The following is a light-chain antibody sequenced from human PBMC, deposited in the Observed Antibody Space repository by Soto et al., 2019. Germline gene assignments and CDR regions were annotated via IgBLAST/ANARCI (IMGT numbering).Light chain of an antibody. J-gene: IGLJ3*02. CDR1: SSNIGADFD. Sequence: QSVLTQPPSVSGASGQRVTISCTGSSSNIGADFDVHWYQHLPGTAPKLLISHNNNRPSGVPDRFSGSKSGTSASLAITGLQADDEAVYYCQSRDSSLSSSWVFGGGTKLTVL. V-gene: IGLV1-40*01. CDR3: QSRDSSLSSSWV. CDR2: HNN.